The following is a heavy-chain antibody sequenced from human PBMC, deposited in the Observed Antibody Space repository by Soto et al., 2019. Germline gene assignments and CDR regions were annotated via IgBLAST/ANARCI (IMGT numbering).Heavy chain of an antibody. CDR3: ARGCYSGCGYYPWALYYFDY. D-gene: IGHD3-22*01. Sequence: ASVKVSCKASGYTFTSYYMHWVRQAPGQGLEWMGIINPSGGSTSYAQKFQGRVTMTRDTSTSTVYMELSSLRSEDTAVYYCARGCYSGCGYYPWALYYFDYWGQGTLVTVSS. CDR1: GYTFTSYY. J-gene: IGHJ4*02. V-gene: IGHV1-46*01. CDR2: INPSGGST.